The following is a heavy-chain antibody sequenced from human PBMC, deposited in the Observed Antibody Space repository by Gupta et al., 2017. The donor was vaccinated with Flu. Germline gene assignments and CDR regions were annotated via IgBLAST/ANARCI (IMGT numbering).Heavy chain of an antibody. CDR3: TTERCQLVRSVWESYYYYYMDV. Sequence: EVQLVASGGGLVKPGGSLRLSGAASGCPFSTAWMRWVRRVPGKGRVWVGRIKRKTDGGTIDYAVPVKGRFTISRDDSKNTLYLQMNSLKTEDTAVYYCTTERCQLVRSVWESYYYYYMDVWGKGTTVTVSS. CDR1: GCPFSTAW. D-gene: IGHD6-6*01. CDR2: IKRKTDGGTI. V-gene: IGHV3-15*01. J-gene: IGHJ6*03.